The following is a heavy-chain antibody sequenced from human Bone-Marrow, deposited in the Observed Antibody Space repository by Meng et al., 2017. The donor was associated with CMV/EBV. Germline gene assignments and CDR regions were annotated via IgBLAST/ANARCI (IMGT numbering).Heavy chain of an antibody. CDR3: ARALRSSGPS. Sequence: GESLKISCAASGFTVSSTYMNWVRQAPGKGLEWVSVIDPAGGAYYADSVKGRFSISRDNSKNTLYPQIDSLRTEDTSVYYCARALRSSGPSWGQGTLVTVSS. CDR1: GFTVSSTY. CDR2: IDPAGGA. J-gene: IGHJ4*02. V-gene: IGHV3-66*02. D-gene: IGHD6-19*01.